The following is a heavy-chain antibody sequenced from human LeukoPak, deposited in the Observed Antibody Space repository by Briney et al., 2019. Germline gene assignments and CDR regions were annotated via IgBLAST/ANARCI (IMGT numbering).Heavy chain of an antibody. CDR3: ARGASQNWNYGSQAFDI. Sequence: ASVKVSCKASGGTFTSYGISWVRQAPGQGLEWMGWISAYNGNTNYAQKLQGRVTMTTDTSTSTAYMELSSLRSEDTAVYYCARGASQNWNYGSQAFDIWGQGTMVTVSS. CDR1: GGTFTSYG. V-gene: IGHV1-18*01. CDR2: ISAYNGNT. D-gene: IGHD1-7*01. J-gene: IGHJ3*02.